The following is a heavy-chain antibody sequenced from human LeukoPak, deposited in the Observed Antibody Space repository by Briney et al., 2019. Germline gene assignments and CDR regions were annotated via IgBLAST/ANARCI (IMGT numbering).Heavy chain of an antibody. D-gene: IGHD2-15*01. J-gene: IGHJ6*04. CDR3: AKDLGSRYMDV. V-gene: IGHV3-33*07. Sequence: GGSLRLSCGASGFTFMKYGMYWVRQPPGKGLEWVAVIWHNGSNKYYADSVKGRFTMSRDNSKNTLYLQMNSLRVEDTAMYYCAKDLGSRYMDVWGKGTMVTVS. CDR2: IWHNGSNK. CDR1: GFTFMKYG.